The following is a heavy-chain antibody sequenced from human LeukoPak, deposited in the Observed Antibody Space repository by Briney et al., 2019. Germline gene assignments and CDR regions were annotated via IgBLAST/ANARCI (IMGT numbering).Heavy chain of an antibody. CDR3: ASRAFDN. J-gene: IGHJ3*02. V-gene: IGHV4-59*01. CDR1: GGSLSSYY. Sequence: SETLSLTCTVSGGSLSSYYWSWIRQPPGKGLEWIGYIYYSGSTNYNPSLKSRVTISVDTSKNQFTLTLSSVTAADTAVYYCASRAFDNWGQGTMVTVSS. CDR2: IYYSGST.